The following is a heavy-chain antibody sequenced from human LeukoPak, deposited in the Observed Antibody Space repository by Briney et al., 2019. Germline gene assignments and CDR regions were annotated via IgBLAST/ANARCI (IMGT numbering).Heavy chain of an antibody. J-gene: IGHJ5*02. Sequence: PGGSLRLSCAASGFTFSSYGMNWVRQAPGKGLEWVAVISYDGSNKYYVDSVKGRFTISRDNSKNTLYLQMNSLRAEDTAVYYCAREFRDYYDSSGPTWGQGTLVTVSS. CDR2: ISYDGSNK. D-gene: IGHD3-22*01. CDR3: AREFRDYYDSSGPT. V-gene: IGHV3-30*03. CDR1: GFTFSSYG.